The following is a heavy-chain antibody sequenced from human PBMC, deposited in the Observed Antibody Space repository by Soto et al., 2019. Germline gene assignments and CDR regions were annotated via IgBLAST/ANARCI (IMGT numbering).Heavy chain of an antibody. D-gene: IGHD3-3*01. CDR1: GFSFSDYY. CDR3: ARDNRSFWNGYYRRYDYYGMDV. CDR2: TGRSLYPI. Sequence: HVQLVESGGGLVEPGGSLRLSCAASGFSFSDYYVNWIRQAPGKGLEWISYTGRSLYPIYYADSVKGRFSISRDSAKNLVFLQMNSLRVEDTAVYYCARDNRSFWNGYYRRYDYYGMDVWGRGTTVIVSS. J-gene: IGHJ6*02. V-gene: IGHV3-11*01.